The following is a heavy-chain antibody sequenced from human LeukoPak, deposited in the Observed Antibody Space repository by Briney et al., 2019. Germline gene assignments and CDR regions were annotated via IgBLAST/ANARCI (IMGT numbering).Heavy chain of an antibody. D-gene: IGHD3-22*01. V-gene: IGHV1-18*04. Sequence: ASVKVSCKASGYTFTGFYMHWLRQAPGQGLEWMGWISAYNGNTNYAQKLQGRVTMTTDTSTSTAYMELRSLRSDDTAVYYCARNLGVVVINFDYWGQGTLVTVSS. J-gene: IGHJ4*02. CDR1: GYTFTGFY. CDR2: ISAYNGNT. CDR3: ARNLGVVVINFDY.